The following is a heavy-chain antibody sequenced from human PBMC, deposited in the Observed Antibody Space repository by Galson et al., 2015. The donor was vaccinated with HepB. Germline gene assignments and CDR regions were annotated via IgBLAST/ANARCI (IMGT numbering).Heavy chain of an antibody. D-gene: IGHD4-11*01. CDR3: TATLQY. Sequence: SLRLSCAASGFTFGEAWMTWVRQAPGKGLEWVGRIKRKTDGETTDYAAHVKGRFTISRDDSKNTLYLQMNSLRTEDTAIYYCTATLQYWGPGTLVTVSS. V-gene: IGHV3-15*01. CDR1: GFTFGEAW. CDR2: IKRKTDGETT. J-gene: IGHJ4*02.